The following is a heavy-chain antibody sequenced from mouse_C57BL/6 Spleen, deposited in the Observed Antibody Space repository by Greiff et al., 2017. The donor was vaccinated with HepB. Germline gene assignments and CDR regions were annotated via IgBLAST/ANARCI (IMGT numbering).Heavy chain of an antibody. CDR2: INPYNGGT. CDR3: ARQVLDSSGFDY. CDR1: GYTFTDYY. V-gene: IGHV1-19*01. J-gene: IGHJ2*01. D-gene: IGHD3-2*02. Sequence: EVQLQQSGPVLVKPGASVKMSCKASGYTFTDYYMNWVKQSHGKSLEWIGVINPYNGGTSYNQKFKGKATLTVDKSSSTAYMELYSLTSEDSAVYYCARQVLDSSGFDYWGQGTTLTVSS.